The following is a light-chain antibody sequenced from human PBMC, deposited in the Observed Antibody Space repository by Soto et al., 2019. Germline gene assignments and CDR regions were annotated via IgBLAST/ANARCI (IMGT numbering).Light chain of an antibody. Sequence: QSALTQPTCVSGSPGQWITRSCTGTRGEVGGFNYVSWYQPHPGKAPKLMIYDVTNRHSGVSYRFSGSKSGNTASLTISGLQAEDEADYYCNSYTSSSTYVFGTGTKLTAL. CDR1: RGEVGGFNY. CDR3: NSYTSSSTYV. CDR2: DVT. V-gene: IGLV2-14*03. J-gene: IGLJ1*01.